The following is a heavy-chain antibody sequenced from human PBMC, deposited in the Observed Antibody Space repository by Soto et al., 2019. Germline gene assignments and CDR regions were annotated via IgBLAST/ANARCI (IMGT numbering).Heavy chain of an antibody. CDR3: ARGPGGFDP. CDR1: GGSISSYY. CDR2: IYYSGST. V-gene: IGHV4-59*01. Sequence: SETLSLTCTVSGGSISSYYWSWIRQPPGKGLEWIGYIYYSGSTNYNPSLKSRVTISVDTSKDQFSLKLSSVTAADTAGYSRARGPGGFDPWGQGTLVTV. J-gene: IGHJ5*02.